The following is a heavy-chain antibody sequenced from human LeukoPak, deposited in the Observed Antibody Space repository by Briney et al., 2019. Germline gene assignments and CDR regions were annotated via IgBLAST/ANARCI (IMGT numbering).Heavy chain of an antibody. D-gene: IGHD3-16*01. J-gene: IGHJ4*02. CDR3: ARGGGQFDY. Sequence: SETLSLTCTVSGGSISSYYLSWIRQPPGKGLEWIGYIYYSGGTNYNPSLKSRVTISVDTSKNQFSLKLSSVTAADTAVYYCARGGGQFDYWGQGTLVTVSS. CDR2: IYYSGGT. V-gene: IGHV4-59*08. CDR1: GGSISSYY.